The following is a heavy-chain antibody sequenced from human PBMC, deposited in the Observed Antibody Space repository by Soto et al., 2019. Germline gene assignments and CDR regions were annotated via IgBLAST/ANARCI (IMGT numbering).Heavy chain of an antibody. D-gene: IGHD3-3*01. CDR2: ISAYNGNT. V-gene: IGHV1-18*01. Sequence: ASVKVSCKASGYTFTSYGISWVRQAPGQGLEWMGWISAYNGNTNYAQKLQGRVTMTTDTSTSTAYMELRSLRSDDTAVYYCARVHDFWSGYWDFDYWGQGTLVTVSS. J-gene: IGHJ4*02. CDR3: ARVHDFWSGYWDFDY. CDR1: GYTFTSYG.